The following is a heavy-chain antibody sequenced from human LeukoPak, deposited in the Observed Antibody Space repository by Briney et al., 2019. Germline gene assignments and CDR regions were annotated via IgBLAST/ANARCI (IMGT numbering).Heavy chain of an antibody. V-gene: IGHV3-30*18. CDR2: ISYDGSNK. CDR3: AKGSSGWSLPEYFQH. CDR1: GFTFGSYG. Sequence: GGSLRLSCAASGFTFGSYGMHWVRQAPGKGLEWVAVISYDGSNKYYVDSVKGRFTISRDNSRNTLYLQMNSLRDEDTAVYYCAKGSSGWSLPEYFQHWGQGTLVTVSS. D-gene: IGHD6-19*01. J-gene: IGHJ1*01.